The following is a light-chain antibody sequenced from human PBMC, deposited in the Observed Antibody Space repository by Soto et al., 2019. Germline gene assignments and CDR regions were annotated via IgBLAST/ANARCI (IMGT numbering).Light chain of an antibody. Sequence: EIVLTQSPATLSLSPGERATLSCRASQSVSSYLAWYQQKPGQAPRLLIYDASTRATGIPGRFSGSGSGTDFTLTISSLEPEDFAVYYCQQRSNWPTFGQGTKLEIK. CDR3: QQRSNWPT. V-gene: IGKV3-11*01. CDR1: QSVSSY. CDR2: DAS. J-gene: IGKJ2*01.